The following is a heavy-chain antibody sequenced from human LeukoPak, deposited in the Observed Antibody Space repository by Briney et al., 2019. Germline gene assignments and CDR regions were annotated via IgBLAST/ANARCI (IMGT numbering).Heavy chain of an antibody. CDR3: ATYIVGATKAAFDI. D-gene: IGHD1-26*01. CDR1: GGSISSGSYY. CDR2: IYYSGST. Sequence: SETLSLTCTVSGGSISSGSYYWSWIRQPAGKGLEWIGYIYYSGSTKYNPSLKSRVTISLDTSKNHFSLKLSSVTAAVTAVYYCATYIVGATKAAFDIWGQGTVVSVSS. J-gene: IGHJ3*02. V-gene: IGHV4-61*10.